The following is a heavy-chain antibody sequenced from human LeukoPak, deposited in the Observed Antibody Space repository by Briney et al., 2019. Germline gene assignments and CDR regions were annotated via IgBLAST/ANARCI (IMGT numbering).Heavy chain of an antibody. D-gene: IGHD3-22*01. CDR3: ARGAYYYED. CDR2: ISYDGSNK. J-gene: IGHJ4*02. V-gene: IGHV3-30*03. Sequence: PGGSLRLSCVASGFTFSTYSMSWVRQAPGKGLEWVAVISYDGSNKYYADSVKGRFTISRDNAKNSLYLQMNSLRAEDTAVYYCARGAYYYEDWGQGTLVTVSS. CDR1: GFTFSTYS.